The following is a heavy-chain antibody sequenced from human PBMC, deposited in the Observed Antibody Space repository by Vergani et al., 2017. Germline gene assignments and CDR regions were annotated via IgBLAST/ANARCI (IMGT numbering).Heavy chain of an antibody. V-gene: IGHV3-33*01. CDR1: GFTFSSYG. CDR3: ERDQRYFDWLYLDY. D-gene: IGHD3-9*01. CDR2: IWYDGSNK. J-gene: IGHJ4*02. Sequence: QVQLVESGGGVVQPGRSLRLSCAASGFTFSSYGMHWVRQAPGKGLEWVAVIWYDGSNKYYADSVKGRFTISRDNSKNTLYLQMNSLRAEDTAVYYCERDQRYFDWLYLDYWGQGTLVTVSS.